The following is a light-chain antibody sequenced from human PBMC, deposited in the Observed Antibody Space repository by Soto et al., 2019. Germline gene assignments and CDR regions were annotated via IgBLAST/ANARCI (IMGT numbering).Light chain of an antibody. Sequence: EIVMTQSPATLSLSPGERATVSCRASQSVTSNLAWYQQKPGQAPRLLIFGASTMATGIPDRFSGTGSGTEFTLTISSLQSEDSAVYFCQQYMKWPLTFGGGTKVDIK. CDR2: GAS. CDR3: QQYMKWPLT. V-gene: IGKV3D-15*01. J-gene: IGKJ4*01. CDR1: QSVTSN.